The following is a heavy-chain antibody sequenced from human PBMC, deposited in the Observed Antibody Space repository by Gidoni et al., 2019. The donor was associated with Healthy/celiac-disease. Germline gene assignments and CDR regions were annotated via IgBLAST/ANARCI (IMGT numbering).Heavy chain of an antibody. CDR2: INHSGST. J-gene: IGHJ6*02. D-gene: IGHD3-10*01. Sequence: QVQLQQWGAGLLKPSETLSLPCAVYGGSFSGYYWSWIRQPPGKGLEWLGEINHSGSTNYNPSLKSRVTISVDTSKNQFSLKLSSVTAADTAVYYCARFSRGTYYYYGMDVWGQGTTVTVSS. CDR3: ARFSRGTYYYYGMDV. V-gene: IGHV4-34*01. CDR1: GGSFSGYY.